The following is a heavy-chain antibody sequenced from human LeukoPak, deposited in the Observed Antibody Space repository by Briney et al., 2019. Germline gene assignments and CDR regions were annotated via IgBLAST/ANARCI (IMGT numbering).Heavy chain of an antibody. CDR3: ARDGCSSTSCYQNYYGMDV. Sequence: GGSLRLSCAPSGFTFSSYGMHWVRQAPGKGREWVAVIWYDGSNKYYADSVKGRFTISRDNSKNTLYLQMNSLRAEDTAVYYCARDGCSSTSCYQNYYGMDVWGQGTTVTVSS. V-gene: IGHV3-33*01. J-gene: IGHJ6*02. D-gene: IGHD2-2*01. CDR1: GFTFSSYG. CDR2: IWYDGSNK.